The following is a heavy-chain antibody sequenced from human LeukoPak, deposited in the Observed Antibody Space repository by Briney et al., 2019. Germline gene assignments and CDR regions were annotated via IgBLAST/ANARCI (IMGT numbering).Heavy chain of an antibody. CDR2: IYSGSSR. Sequence: GGSLRLPCAASGFTLSSNYMSWVRHAPGKGLGWVSVIYSGSSRYYADSVKGRFTISRHNSKNTLYLQMNSLRAEDTAVYYCARGPLGDYGIDYWGQGTLVTVSS. V-gene: IGHV3-53*04. CDR3: ARGPLGDYGIDY. J-gene: IGHJ4*02. CDR1: GFTLSSNY. D-gene: IGHD4-17*01.